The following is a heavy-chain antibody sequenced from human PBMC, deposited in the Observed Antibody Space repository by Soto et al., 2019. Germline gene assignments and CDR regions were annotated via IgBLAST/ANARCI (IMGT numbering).Heavy chain of an antibody. V-gene: IGHV4-31*03. CDR2: IYYSGST. CDR1: GGSISSGGYH. D-gene: IGHD2-21*01. CDR3: ARDVWPYYFDY. Sequence: QVQLQESGPGLVKSSQTLSLTCTVSGGSISSGGYHWNWIRQHPGKGLEWIGNIYYSGSTYYNPSLKSRVTISIDTSKNQFSLKLSSVTAAVTAVYYCARDVWPYYFDYWGQGTLVTVSS. J-gene: IGHJ4*02.